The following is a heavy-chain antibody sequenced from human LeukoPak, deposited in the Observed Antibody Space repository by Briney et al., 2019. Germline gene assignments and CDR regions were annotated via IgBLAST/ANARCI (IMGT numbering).Heavy chain of an antibody. CDR1: GGSISSSSYF. V-gene: IGHV4-39*07. CDR3: ARDVSRVRGIKSYYFDY. J-gene: IGHJ4*02. CDR2: IYYSGTT. Sequence: SETLSLTCTVSGGSISSSSYFWGWIRQPPGKGLEWIGIIYYSGTTYYNPSLKSRVTISVDTSKNQFSLKLTSVTAADTAVYYCARDVSRVRGIKSYYFDYWGQGTLVTVSS. D-gene: IGHD3-10*01.